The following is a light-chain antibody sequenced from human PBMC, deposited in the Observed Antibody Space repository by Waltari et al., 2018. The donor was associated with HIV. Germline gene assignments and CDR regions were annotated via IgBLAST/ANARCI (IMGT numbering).Light chain of an antibody. V-gene: IGLV1-44*01. Sequence: QSVQPLPPSTPANRGRTVNFRCSGSSTTLGRNTVSLYQQLPGTAPKLLIYSNNQRPSGVPDRFSGSKSGTSASLAISGLQSEDEADYYCAAWDDSLNGYVFGTGTKVTVL. CDR1: STTLGRNT. J-gene: IGLJ1*01. CDR3: AAWDDSLNGYV. CDR2: SNN.